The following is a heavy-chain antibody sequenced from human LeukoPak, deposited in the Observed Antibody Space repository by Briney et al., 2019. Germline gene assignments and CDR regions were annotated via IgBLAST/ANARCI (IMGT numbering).Heavy chain of an antibody. CDR3: ATWAFYHGLDV. CDR1: GFTIDAYA. J-gene: IGHJ6*02. D-gene: IGHD2/OR15-2a*01. V-gene: IGHV3-43*02. Sequence: GGSLRLSCAASGFTIDAYAMHWGRQPPGKGLEWVSLINADGGRTYYADSVKGRFTISRDNGKNSLYLQMNSLRTEDTALYYCATWAFYHGLDVWGQGTTVTVSS. CDR2: INADGGRT.